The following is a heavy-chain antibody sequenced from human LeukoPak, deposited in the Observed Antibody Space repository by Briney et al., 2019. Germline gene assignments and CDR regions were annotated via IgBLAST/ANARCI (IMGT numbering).Heavy chain of an antibody. CDR3: ATYTYYYDSSGYYSF. CDR1: GFTFSDYY. V-gene: IGHV3-11*04. J-gene: IGHJ4*02. D-gene: IGHD3-22*01. CDR2: ISSSGSTI. Sequence: GGSLRLSCAASGFTFSDYYMSWIRQAPGKGLEWVSYISSSGSTIYYADSVKGRFTISRDNAKNSLYPQMNSLRAEDTAVYYCATYTYYYDSSGYYSFWGQGTLVTVSS.